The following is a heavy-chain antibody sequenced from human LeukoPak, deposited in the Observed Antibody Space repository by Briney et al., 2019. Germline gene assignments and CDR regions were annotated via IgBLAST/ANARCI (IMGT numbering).Heavy chain of an antibody. CDR3: ARVDRHHESSTYYFDY. J-gene: IGHJ4*02. CDR2: IKQDGSEK. Sequence: GGSLRLSCAASGFTFSSYWMSWVRQAPGKGLEWVANIKQDGSEKYYVDSVKGRFTISRDNAKNSLYLQMNSLRAEDTAVYYCARVDRHHESSTYYFDYWGQGTLVTVSS. V-gene: IGHV3-7*01. D-gene: IGHD1-14*01. CDR1: GFTFSSYW.